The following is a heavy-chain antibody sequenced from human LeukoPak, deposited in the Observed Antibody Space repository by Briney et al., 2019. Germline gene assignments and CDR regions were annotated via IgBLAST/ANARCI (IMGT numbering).Heavy chain of an antibody. V-gene: IGHV3-30*02. D-gene: IGHD2-15*01. J-gene: IGHJ6*03. Sequence: PGGSLRLSCAASGFIFSGHGMHWVRQAPGKGLEWVAFIRYDGSDKYYADSVKGRFTIARDNCENTLYLQMSSLRPEDTAVYYCAKDSYYCSDNCPEYYYCMDVWGKGTTVTVSS. CDR3: AKDSYYCSDNCPEYYYCMDV. CDR1: GFIFSGHG. CDR2: IRYDGSDK.